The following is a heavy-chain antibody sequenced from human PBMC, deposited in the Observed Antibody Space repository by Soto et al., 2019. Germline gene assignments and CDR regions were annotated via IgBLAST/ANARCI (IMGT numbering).Heavy chain of an antibody. CDR1: GFTFTSSA. Sequence: GASVKVSCKASGFTFTSSAVQWVRQARGQRLEWIGWIVVGSGNTNYAQKFQERVTITRDMSTSTAYMELSSLRSEDTAVYYCAADQGVGIAARPDHYYCYGMDVWGQGTTVTVSS. CDR3: AADQGVGIAARPDHYYCYGMDV. V-gene: IGHV1-58*01. CDR2: IVVGSGNT. D-gene: IGHD6-6*01. J-gene: IGHJ6*02.